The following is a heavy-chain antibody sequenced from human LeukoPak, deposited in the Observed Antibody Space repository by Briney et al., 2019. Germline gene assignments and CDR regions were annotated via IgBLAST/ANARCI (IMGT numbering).Heavy chain of an antibody. CDR2: IYYSGST. D-gene: IGHD3-10*01. V-gene: IGHV4-59*08. J-gene: IGHJ4*02. Sequence: SETLSLTCTVSGGSISSYYWSWIRQPPGKGLEWIGYIYYSGSTNYNPSLKSRVTISVDTSKNQFSLKLSSVTAADTAVYYCARLTYYGSGSYQYNDYWGQGTLVTVSS. CDR3: ARLTYYGSGSYQYNDY. CDR1: GGSISSYY.